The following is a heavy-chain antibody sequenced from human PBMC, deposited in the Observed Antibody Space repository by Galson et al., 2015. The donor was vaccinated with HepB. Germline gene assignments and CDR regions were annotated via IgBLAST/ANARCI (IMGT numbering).Heavy chain of an antibody. CDR1: GDSVSSNSAA. V-gene: IGHV6-1*01. J-gene: IGHJ6*02. CDR3: AREWVVPTTIIGSDYFYGMHV. Sequence: CAISGDSVSSNSAAWNWIRQSPARGLEWLGRTFYRSKWYNDHAVSLKSRINIKADTSKNQISLQLNSVTPEDTAVYYCAREWVVPTTIIGSDYFYGMHVWGQGTTVTVSS. CDR2: TFYRSKWYN. D-gene: IGHD2-2*02.